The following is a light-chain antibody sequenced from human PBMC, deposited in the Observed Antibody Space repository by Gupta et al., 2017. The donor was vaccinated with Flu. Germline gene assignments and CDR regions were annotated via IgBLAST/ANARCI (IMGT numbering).Light chain of an antibody. J-gene: IGKJ1*01. Sequence: DIQVTQSPSTLSASSGDRVTISCRASQSSDKWLAWYQHKPGKVPKLLIYEASTLESGVPSRVSGSGFGTEFTLTITSLQPDDFATYYCQQYKTYSRAFGQGTKVEIK. CDR3: QQYKTYSRA. CDR2: EAS. CDR1: QSSDKW. V-gene: IGKV1-5*03.